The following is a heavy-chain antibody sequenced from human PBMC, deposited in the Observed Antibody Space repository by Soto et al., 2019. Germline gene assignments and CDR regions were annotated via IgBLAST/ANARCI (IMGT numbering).Heavy chain of an antibody. CDR2: ISYDGSNK. Sequence: VQLLESGGGLVQPGGSLRLSCAASGFTFSSYAMSWVRQAPGKGLEWVAVISYDGSNKYYADSVKGRFTISRDNSKNTLYLQMNSLRAEDTAVYYCASPRVPYYYDSSGYLDYWGQGTLVTVSS. J-gene: IGHJ4*02. V-gene: IGHV3-30-3*01. CDR3: ASPRVPYYYDSSGYLDY. CDR1: GFTFSSYA. D-gene: IGHD3-22*01.